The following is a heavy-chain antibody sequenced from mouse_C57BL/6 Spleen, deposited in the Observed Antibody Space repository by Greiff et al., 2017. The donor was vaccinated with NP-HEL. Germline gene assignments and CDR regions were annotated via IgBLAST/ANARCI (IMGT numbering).Heavy chain of an antibody. CDR2: IYWDDDK. CDR3: ARSPLYYYGSSPYAMDY. Sequence: VKLMESGPGLVAPSQSLSITCTVSGFSLTSYGVSWVRQPPGKGLEWLAHIYWDDDKRYNPSLKSRLTISKDTSRNQVFLKITSVDTADTATYYCARSPLYYYGSSPYAMDYWGQGTSVTVSS. CDR1: GFSLTSYG. V-gene: IGHV8-12*01. J-gene: IGHJ4*01. D-gene: IGHD1-1*01.